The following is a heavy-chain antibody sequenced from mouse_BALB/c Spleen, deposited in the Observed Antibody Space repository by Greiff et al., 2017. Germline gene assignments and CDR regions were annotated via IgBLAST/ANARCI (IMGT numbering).Heavy chain of an antibody. J-gene: IGHJ2*01. CDR3: TSAYYGSSPYYFDY. CDR1: GYTFTSYW. D-gene: IGHD1-1*01. Sequence: EVQLQQSGTVLARPGASVKMSCKASGYTFTSYWMHWVKQRPGQGLEWIGAIYPGNSDTSYNQKFKGKAKLTAVTSTSTAYMELSSLTNEDSAVYYCTSAYYGSSPYYFDYWGQGTTLTVSS. V-gene: IGHV1-5*01. CDR2: IYPGNSDT.